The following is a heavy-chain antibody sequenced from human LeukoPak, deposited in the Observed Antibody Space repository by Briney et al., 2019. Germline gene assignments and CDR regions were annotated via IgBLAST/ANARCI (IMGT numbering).Heavy chain of an antibody. Sequence: SQTLSLTCTVSGGSISSGDYYWNWIRQPPGKGLEWIGYIYYSGSTYYNPSLKSRVTISVDTSKNQFSLKLSSVTAADTAVYYCAFGELWDLFDYWGQGTLVTVPS. J-gene: IGHJ4*02. CDR2: IYYSGST. CDR1: GGSISSGDYY. D-gene: IGHD3-10*01. CDR3: AFGELWDLFDY. V-gene: IGHV4-30-4*08.